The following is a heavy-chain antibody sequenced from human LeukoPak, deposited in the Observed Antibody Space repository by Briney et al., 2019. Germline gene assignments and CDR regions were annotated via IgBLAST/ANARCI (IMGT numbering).Heavy chain of an antibody. CDR2: IYYSGST. CDR3: ARADYGGNSAFDY. Sequence: SETLSLTCTVSGGSLSSYYWSWIRQPPGKGLEWIGYIYYSGSTNYNPSLKSRVTISVDTSKNQFSLKLSSVTAADTAVYYCARADYGGNSAFDYWGQGTLVTVSS. V-gene: IGHV4-59*01. J-gene: IGHJ4*02. CDR1: GGSLSSYY. D-gene: IGHD4-23*01.